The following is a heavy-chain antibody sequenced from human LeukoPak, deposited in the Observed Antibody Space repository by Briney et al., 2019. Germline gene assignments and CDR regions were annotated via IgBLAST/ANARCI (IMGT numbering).Heavy chain of an antibody. CDR1: GGSISSGSYY. J-gene: IGHJ4*02. CDR2: IYTSWST. D-gene: IGHD3-22*01. V-gene: IGHV4-61*02. Sequence: SETLSLTCTVSGGSISSGSYYWSWLRQPAGKGLEWIGRIYTSWSTNYHPSLKSRVTISVDTSKNQFSLQLSSVTAPDTAVYYCARGTRRYDSSGYYVPPPFDYWGQGTPVTVSS. CDR3: ARGTRRYDSSGYYVPPPFDY.